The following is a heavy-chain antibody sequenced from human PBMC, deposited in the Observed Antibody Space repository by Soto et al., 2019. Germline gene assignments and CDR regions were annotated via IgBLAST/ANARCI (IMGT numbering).Heavy chain of an antibody. D-gene: IGHD1-7*01. Sequence: QLQLQESGPGLVKPSETLSLTCTVSGGSISSSSYYWGWIRQPPGKGLEWIGSIYYSGSTYYNPCRKSQVTISVDTSKHQFSLKLSSVTAADTAVYYCARPQYNWNYYRPGGAMDVWGKGTTVTASS. V-gene: IGHV4-39*01. J-gene: IGHJ6*04. CDR1: GGSISSSSYY. CDR2: IYYSGST. CDR3: ARPQYNWNYYRPGGAMDV.